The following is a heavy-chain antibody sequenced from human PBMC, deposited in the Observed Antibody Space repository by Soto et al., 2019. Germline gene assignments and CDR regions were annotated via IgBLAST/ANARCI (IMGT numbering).Heavy chain of an antibody. CDR1: GGSFSGYY. D-gene: IGHD6-13*01. V-gene: IGHV4-34*01. J-gene: IGHJ6*02. CDR2: INHSGST. Sequence: SETLSLTCAVYGGSFSGYYWSWIRQPPGKGLEWIGEINHSGSTNYNPSLKSRVTISVDTSKNQFSLKLSSVTAADTAVYYCARGREQQLVWYYYGMDVWGQGTTVT. CDR3: ARGREQQLVWYYYGMDV.